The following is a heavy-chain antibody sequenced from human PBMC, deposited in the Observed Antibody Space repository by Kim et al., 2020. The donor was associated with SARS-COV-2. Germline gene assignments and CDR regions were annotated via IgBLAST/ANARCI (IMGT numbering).Heavy chain of an antibody. CDR3: AKDRDTASGMDV. CDR2: ISYDGSNK. Sequence: GGSLRLSCAASGFTFSSYGMHWVRQAPGKGLEWVAVISYDGSNKYYADSVKGRFTISRDNSKNTLYLQMNSLRAEDTAVYYCAKDRDTASGMDVWGQGTTVTVSS. J-gene: IGHJ6*02. D-gene: IGHD5-18*01. V-gene: IGHV3-30*18. CDR1: GFTFSSYG.